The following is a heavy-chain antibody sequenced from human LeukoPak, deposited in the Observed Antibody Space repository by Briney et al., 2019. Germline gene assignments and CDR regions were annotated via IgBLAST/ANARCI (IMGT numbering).Heavy chain of an antibody. D-gene: IGHD4-17*01. Sequence: GASVKVSCKASGYTFTSYAMHWVRQAPGQRLEWMGWSNAGNGNTKYSQEFQGRVTMTEDTSTDTAYMELSSLRSEDTAVYYCATDYGDFRLDYWGQGTLVTVSS. V-gene: IGHV1-3*02. CDR1: GYTFTSYA. J-gene: IGHJ4*02. CDR2: SNAGNGNT. CDR3: ATDYGDFRLDY.